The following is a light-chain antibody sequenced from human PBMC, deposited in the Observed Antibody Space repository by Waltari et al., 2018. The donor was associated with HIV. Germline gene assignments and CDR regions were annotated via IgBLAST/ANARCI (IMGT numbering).Light chain of an antibody. CDR1: QTITSNS. CDR2: GAS. J-gene: IGKJ1*01. V-gene: IGKV3-20*01. Sequence: EIVLTQSPGTLSLSPGERATLFCRASQTITSNSLAWYQQKSGQPPRFLSYGASNRAIGIPDRFSGSGSGTDFTLTISRLEPEDFAVYYCQHYGGSSWTFGQGTKVEIK. CDR3: QHYGGSSWT.